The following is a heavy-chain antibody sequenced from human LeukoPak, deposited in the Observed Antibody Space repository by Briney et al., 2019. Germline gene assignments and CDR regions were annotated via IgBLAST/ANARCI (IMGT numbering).Heavy chain of an antibody. J-gene: IGHJ4*02. CDR3: ARAYGDYLPYY. CDR1: GFTFSRYW. V-gene: IGHV3-7*01. D-gene: IGHD4-17*01. CDR2: IKQDGSEK. Sequence: GGSLRLSCAASGFTFSRYWMTWVRQAPGKGLEWVANIKQDGSEKYYGDSVKGRFTISRDNAKNSLYLQMNSLTAEDTAVYYCARAYGDYLPYYWGQGTLVTVSS.